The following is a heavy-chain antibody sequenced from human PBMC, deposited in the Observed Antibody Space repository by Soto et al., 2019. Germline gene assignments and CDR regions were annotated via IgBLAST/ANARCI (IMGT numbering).Heavy chain of an antibody. CDR2: ISGSGGTT. V-gene: IGHV3-23*01. CDR3: ARTPYDFWSSGQYLFDH. CDR1: GFTFSSHA. J-gene: IGHJ4*02. Sequence: PGGSLRLSCAASGFTFSSHAMSWVRQVPGKGLECVSGISGSGGTTFYADSVKGRFTISRDNSKKTLFLQMNSLRDEDTAIYFCARTPYDFWSSGQYLFDHWGQGTLVTVSA. D-gene: IGHD3-3*01.